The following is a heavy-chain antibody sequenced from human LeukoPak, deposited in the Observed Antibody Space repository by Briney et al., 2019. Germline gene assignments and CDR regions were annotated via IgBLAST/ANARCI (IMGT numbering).Heavy chain of an antibody. Sequence: SGGSLRLSCAASGFTVSRNYTSWVRQAPGKGLEWVSVTYSGGTTYYADSVKGRFTISRDNSKNTLYLQMNSLRSEDTAVYYCARDQDYYYYMDVWGKGTTVTVSS. CDR1: GFTVSRNY. J-gene: IGHJ6*03. D-gene: IGHD2-15*01. CDR3: ARDQDYYYYMDV. V-gene: IGHV3-66*02. CDR2: TYSGGTT.